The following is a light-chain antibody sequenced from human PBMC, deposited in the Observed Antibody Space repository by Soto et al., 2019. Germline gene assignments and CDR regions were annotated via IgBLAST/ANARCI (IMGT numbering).Light chain of an antibody. J-gene: IGKJ5*01. Sequence: DIQMTQSPSSLSASVGDRVTITCQASQDISNHLNWYQQKPGKAPKLLIYDASTLESWVPSRFSGGGSGTDFTFSISSLQPEDFATYYCQQYDNVPPITFGQGTRLEIK. V-gene: IGKV1-33*01. CDR3: QQYDNVPPIT. CDR1: QDISNH. CDR2: DAS.